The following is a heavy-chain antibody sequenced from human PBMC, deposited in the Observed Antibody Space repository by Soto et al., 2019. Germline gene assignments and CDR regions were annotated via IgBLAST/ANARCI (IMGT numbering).Heavy chain of an antibody. D-gene: IGHD2-2*01. J-gene: IGHJ6*03. Sequence: PSETLSLTCTVSGGSISNYCWSWIRQTTEKGLEWIGYIYYSGSTNYNPSLKSRVTISVDTSKNQFSLKLSSVTAADTAVYYCARVWVVPAANYYYYYMDVWGKGTTVTVSS. V-gene: IGHV4-59*01. CDR1: GGSISNYC. CDR2: IYYSGST. CDR3: ARVWVVPAANYYYYYMDV.